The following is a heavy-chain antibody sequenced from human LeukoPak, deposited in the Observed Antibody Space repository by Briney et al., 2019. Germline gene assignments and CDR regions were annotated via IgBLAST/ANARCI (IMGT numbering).Heavy chain of an antibody. Sequence: GGSLRLSCSASGFIISDYAMHWVRQAPGKGLEYVSGISANGGSTYYADSAKGRFTISRDTSKNTLYLQMSSLRAEDTAIYYCVKDLYKGDSASWYFFHYWGQGTLVTVSS. D-gene: IGHD6-13*01. CDR2: ISANGGST. CDR3: VKDLYKGDSASWYFFHY. V-gene: IGHV3-64D*06. J-gene: IGHJ4*02. CDR1: GFIISDYA.